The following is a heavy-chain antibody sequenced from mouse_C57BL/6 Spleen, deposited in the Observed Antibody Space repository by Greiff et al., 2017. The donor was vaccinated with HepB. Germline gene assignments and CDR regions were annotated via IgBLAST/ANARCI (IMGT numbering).Heavy chain of an antibody. Sequence: DVQLVESGGGLVKPGGSLKLSCAASGFTFSSYAMSWVRQTPEKRLEWVATISDGGSYTYYPDNVKGRFTISRDNAKNNLYLQMSHLKSEDTAMYYCARAEDYYGNFRDYWGQGTTLTVSS. V-gene: IGHV5-4*01. CDR2: ISDGGSYT. CDR1: GFTFSSYA. CDR3: ARAEDYYGNFRDY. D-gene: IGHD2-1*01. J-gene: IGHJ2*01.